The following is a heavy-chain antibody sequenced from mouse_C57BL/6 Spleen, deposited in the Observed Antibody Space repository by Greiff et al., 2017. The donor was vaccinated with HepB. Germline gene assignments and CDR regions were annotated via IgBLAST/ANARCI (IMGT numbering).Heavy chain of an antibody. J-gene: IGHJ3*01. V-gene: IGHV5-6*01. CDR2: ISSGGSYT. Sequence: EVKLMESGGDLVKPGGSLKLSCAASGFTFSSYGMSWVRQTPDKRLEWVATISSGGSYTYYPDSVKGRFTISRDNAKNTLYLQMRSLKSEDTAMYYWARHSSGTKGFAYWGQGTLVTVSA. CDR1: GFTFSSYG. CDR3: ARHSSGTKGFAY. D-gene: IGHD4-1*01.